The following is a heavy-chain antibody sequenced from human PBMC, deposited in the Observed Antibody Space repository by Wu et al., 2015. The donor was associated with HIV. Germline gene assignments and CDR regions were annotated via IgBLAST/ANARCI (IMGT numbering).Heavy chain of an antibody. CDR2: MNPNTYDT. V-gene: IGHV1-8*01. CDR3: ARGLSAYFDSSGYKPGTFDY. J-gene: IGHJ4*02. Sequence: QVQLVQSGAEVRRPGASVKVSCKASGDTFTSYDINWVRQAPGQGLEWVGWMNPNTYDTVYAQKFQGRVVMTRDTSKNTAYMELSSLRFDDTAVYYCARGLSAYFDSSGYKPGTFDYWGRGNGGHCLL. D-gene: IGHD3-22*01. CDR1: GDTFTSYD.